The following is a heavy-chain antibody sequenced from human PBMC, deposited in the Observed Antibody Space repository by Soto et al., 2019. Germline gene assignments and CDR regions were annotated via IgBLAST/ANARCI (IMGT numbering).Heavy chain of an antibody. CDR3: TTAFSTDIVLDNDAFDI. J-gene: IGHJ3*02. V-gene: IGHV3-15*07. CDR1: GFTFSNAW. Sequence: GGSLRLSCAASGFTFSNAWMNWVRQAPGKGLEWVGRIKSKTDGGTTDYAAPVKGRFTISRDDSKNTLYLQMNSLKTEDTAVYYCTTAFSTDIVLDNDAFDIWGQGTMVTVSS. CDR2: IKSKTDGGTT. D-gene: IGHD2-15*01.